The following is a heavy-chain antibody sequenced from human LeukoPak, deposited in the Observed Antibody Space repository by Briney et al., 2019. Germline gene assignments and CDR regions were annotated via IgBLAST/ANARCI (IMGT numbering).Heavy chain of an antibody. D-gene: IGHD3-22*01. V-gene: IGHV3-15*01. CDR1: GFTFSNAW. CDR2: IKSKTDGGTT. Sequence: GGSLRLSCAASGFTFSNAWMSWVRQAPGKGLEWVGRIKSKTDGGTTDYAAPVKGRFTISRDDSKNTLYLQMNSLKTEDTAVYYCTTVTYYYDSSGYPYAFDIWGQGTMVTDSS. J-gene: IGHJ3*02. CDR3: TTVTYYYDSSGYPYAFDI.